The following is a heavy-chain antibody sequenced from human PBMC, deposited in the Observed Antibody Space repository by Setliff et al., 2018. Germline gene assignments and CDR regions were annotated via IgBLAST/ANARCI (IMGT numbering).Heavy chain of an antibody. CDR2: VIQVGNG. Sequence: GGSLRLSCAASGFTFRDYTMAWVRQAPGKGLEWVAGVIQVGNGYYADSMKGRPVISRDNSRNSCFLQLNNLRPEDTATYYCVKDRVNDGVWDFDSWGQGIVVTVSS. D-gene: IGHD4-17*01. J-gene: IGHJ4*02. CDR3: VKDRVNDGVWDFDS. CDR1: GFTFRDYT. V-gene: IGHV3-23*01.